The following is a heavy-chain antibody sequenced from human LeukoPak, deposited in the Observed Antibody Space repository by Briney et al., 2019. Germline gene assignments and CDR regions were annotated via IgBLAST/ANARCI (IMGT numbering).Heavy chain of an antibody. V-gene: IGHV1-2*02. Sequence: GASVKVSCKASGGTFSSYAISWVRQAPGQGLEWMGWVNPNSGGTNYAQKFQGRVTMTRDTSISTAYMELSRLRSDDTAVYYCARDRFAWHYDSSGLLSPYYFDYWGQGTLVTVSS. CDR2: VNPNSGGT. D-gene: IGHD3-22*01. CDR3: ARDRFAWHYDSSGLLSPYYFDY. J-gene: IGHJ4*02. CDR1: GGTFSSYA.